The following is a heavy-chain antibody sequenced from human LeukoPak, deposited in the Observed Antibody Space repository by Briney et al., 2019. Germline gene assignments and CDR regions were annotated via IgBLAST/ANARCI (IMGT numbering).Heavy chain of an antibody. J-gene: IGHJ4*02. CDR1: GGSISSSNW. V-gene: IGHV4-4*02. Sequence: PSETLSLTCAVSGGSISSSNWWSWVRQPPGKGLEWIGEIYHSGSTNYNPSLKSRVTLSVDKSKNQFSLKLSSVTAADRAVYYGAKDGSTTGPTADYGGQGTLVTVSS. CDR3: AKDGSTTGPTADY. CDR2: IYHSGST. D-gene: IGHD1-1*01.